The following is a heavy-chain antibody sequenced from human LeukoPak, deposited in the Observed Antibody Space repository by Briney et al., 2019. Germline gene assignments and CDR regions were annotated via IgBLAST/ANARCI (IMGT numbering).Heavy chain of an antibody. CDR1: GFTFSSHA. CDR3: AKEVGFGELWSSYFDY. J-gene: IGHJ4*02. Sequence: PGGSLRLSCAASGFTFSSHAMSWVRQAPGKGLEWVSSIVGTGVSRDYADSVKGRFTISRDNSKNTLYLQMNSLRAEDTAVYYCAKEVGFGELWSSYFDYWGQGTLVTVSS. V-gene: IGHV3-23*01. CDR2: IVGTGVSR. D-gene: IGHD3-10*01.